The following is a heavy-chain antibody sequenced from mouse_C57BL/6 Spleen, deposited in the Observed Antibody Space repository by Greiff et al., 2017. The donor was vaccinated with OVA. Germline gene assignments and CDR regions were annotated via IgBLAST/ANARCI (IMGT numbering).Heavy chain of an antibody. J-gene: IGHJ2*01. CDR3: ARYEGYYFDY. CDR1: GFTFTDYY. V-gene: IGHV7-3*01. Sequence: EVKLVESGGGLVQPGGSLSLSCAASGFTFTDYYMSWVRQPPGKALEWLGFIRNKANGYTTEYSASVKGRFTISRDNSQSILYLQMNALRAEDSATYYCARYEGYYFDYWGQGTTLTVSS. CDR2: IRNKANGYTT.